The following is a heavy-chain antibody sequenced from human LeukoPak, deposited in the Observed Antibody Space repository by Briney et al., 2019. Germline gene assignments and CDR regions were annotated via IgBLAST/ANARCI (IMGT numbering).Heavy chain of an antibody. D-gene: IGHD6-13*01. CDR1: GFTFSSYW. CDR3: ARVRIAAAGRSWDY. V-gene: IGHV3-7*01. CDR2: IKQDGSEK. Sequence: GGSLRLSCAASGFTFSSYWMSWVRQAPGKGLEWVANIKQDGSEKYYVDSVKGRFTISGDNAKNSLYLQMNSLRAEDTAVYYCARVRIAAAGRSWDYWGQGTLVTVSS. J-gene: IGHJ4*02.